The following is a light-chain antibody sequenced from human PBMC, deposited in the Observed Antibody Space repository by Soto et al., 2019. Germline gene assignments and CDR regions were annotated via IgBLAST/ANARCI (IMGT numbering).Light chain of an antibody. CDR3: ATWDRSLSVGV. Sequence: SVLQQPPSVSAAPGQKVTISCSGSSSNIGNNYVFWYQQLPGTAPKLLIYDNDKRPSGIPDRFSGSKSGTSATLGITGLQTGDEADYYCATWDRSLSVGVFGGGTKVTVL. J-gene: IGLJ2*01. CDR2: DND. V-gene: IGLV1-51*01. CDR1: SSNIGNNY.